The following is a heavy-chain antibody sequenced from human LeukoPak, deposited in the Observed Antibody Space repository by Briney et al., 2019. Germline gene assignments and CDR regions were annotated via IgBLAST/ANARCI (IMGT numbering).Heavy chain of an antibody. Sequence: SETLSLTCTVSGGSISRGGYCWSWIRQHPGKGLEWIGYIDYRGSTFYNPSLKSRLTMSIDTSKNQFSLKLSSVTAADTAVYYCAADTSGYRIFNYWGQGTLVTVSS. CDR3: AADTSGYRIFNY. D-gene: IGHD3-22*01. CDR1: GGSISRGGYC. CDR2: IDYRGST. V-gene: IGHV4-31*03. J-gene: IGHJ4*02.